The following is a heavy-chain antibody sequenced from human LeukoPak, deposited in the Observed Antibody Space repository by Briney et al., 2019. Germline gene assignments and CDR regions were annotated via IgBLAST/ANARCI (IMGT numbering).Heavy chain of an antibody. CDR3: ARDVVTVAGADY. J-gene: IGHJ4*02. V-gene: IGHV3-53*01. D-gene: IGHD6-19*01. CDR2: SYSGGNT. Sequence: GGSLRLSCEASGFTVSSNYMRWVRQAPGKGLEWVSISYSGGNTYYADSVKGRFTISRDNSKNTLYLQMNSLRAEYTAVYYCARDVVTVAGADYWGQGTLVTVSS. CDR1: GFTVSSNY.